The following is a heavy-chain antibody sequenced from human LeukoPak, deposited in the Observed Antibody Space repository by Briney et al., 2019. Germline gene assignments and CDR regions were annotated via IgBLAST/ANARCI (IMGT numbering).Heavy chain of an antibody. J-gene: IGHJ6*03. V-gene: IGHV4-59*01. Sequence: SETLSLTCTVSGGSISSYYWSWIRQPPGKGLEWVGYIYYSGSPNYNPSLKSRVTISVDTSKNQFSLKLSSVTAADTAVYYCAREAAAALPHYYYMDVWGKGTTVTVSS. CDR1: GGSISSYY. CDR2: IYYSGSP. CDR3: AREAAAALPHYYYMDV. D-gene: IGHD6-13*01.